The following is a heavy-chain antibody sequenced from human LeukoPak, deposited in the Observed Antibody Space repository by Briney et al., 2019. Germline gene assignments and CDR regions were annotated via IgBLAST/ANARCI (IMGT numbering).Heavy chain of an antibody. D-gene: IGHD3-16*01. J-gene: IGHJ3*02. V-gene: IGHV3-11*01. Sequence: GGSLRLSCAASGVTFTDYYMSWFRQAPGKRLDWISYISVSGSTIYSADSMKGRFTISRDNARNSVYLQINSLKADDTAVYYGAIHARLPSVLCHAFDMWGQGTMVTVSS. CDR2: ISVSGSTI. CDR1: GVTFTDYY. CDR3: AIHARLPSVLCHAFDM.